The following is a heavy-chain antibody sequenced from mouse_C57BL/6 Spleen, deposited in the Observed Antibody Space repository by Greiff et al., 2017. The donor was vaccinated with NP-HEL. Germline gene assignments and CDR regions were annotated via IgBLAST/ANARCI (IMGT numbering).Heavy chain of an antibody. CDR1: GFTFSSYT. CDR3: ARHGLPLDY. V-gene: IGHV5-9*01. D-gene: IGHD2-2*01. Sequence: DVMFVESGGGLVKPGGSLKLSCAASGFTFSSYTMSWVRQTPEKRLEWVATISGGGGNTYYPDSVKGRFTISRDNAKNTLYLQMSSLRSEDTALYYCARHGLPLDYWGQGTTLTVSS. J-gene: IGHJ2*01. CDR2: ISGGGGNT.